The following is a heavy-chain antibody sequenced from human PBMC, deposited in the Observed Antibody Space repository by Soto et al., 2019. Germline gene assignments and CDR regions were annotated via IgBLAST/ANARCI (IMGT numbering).Heavy chain of an antibody. CDR1: GYTFSSYG. D-gene: IGHD3-10*01. J-gene: IGHJ4*02. Sequence: GASVKVSCKASGYTFSSYGISWVRQAPGQGLEWMGWISAYNGNTIYAQNFHGRVTMTTDTSTSTAYMELRSLRSDDTAVYYCARALGYYGSGSQEFDYWGQGTLVTVSS. CDR2: ISAYNGNT. CDR3: ARALGYYGSGSQEFDY. V-gene: IGHV1-18*01.